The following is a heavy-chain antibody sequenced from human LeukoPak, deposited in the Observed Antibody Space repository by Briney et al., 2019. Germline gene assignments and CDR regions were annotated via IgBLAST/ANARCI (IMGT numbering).Heavy chain of an antibody. CDR3: AKDSCSSTSCYIAGGY. J-gene: IGHJ4*02. D-gene: IGHD2-2*02. V-gene: IGHV3-30-3*01. CDR2: ISYDGSNK. Sequence: PGGSLRLSCAASGFTFSSYAMHWVRQAPGKGLEWVAVISYDGSNKYYADSVKGRFTISRDNSKNTLYLQMNSLRAEDTAVYYCAKDSCSSTSCYIAGGYWGQGTLVTVSS. CDR1: GFTFSSYA.